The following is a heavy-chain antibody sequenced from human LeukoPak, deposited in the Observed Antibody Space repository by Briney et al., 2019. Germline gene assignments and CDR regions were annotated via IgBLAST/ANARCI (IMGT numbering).Heavy chain of an antibody. D-gene: IGHD3-22*01. CDR2: NSASGANA. J-gene: IGHJ4*02. CDR1: GLTLSSHA. V-gene: IGHV3-23*01. CDR3: ALSGYGDRDH. Sequence: GGSLRLSCAASGLTLSSHAMSWVRQAPGKGLEWVSTNSASGANAYYADPVKGRFTISRDNSKNMVYLQMDSLRAEDTAVYYCALSGYGDRDHWGQGTLVTASS.